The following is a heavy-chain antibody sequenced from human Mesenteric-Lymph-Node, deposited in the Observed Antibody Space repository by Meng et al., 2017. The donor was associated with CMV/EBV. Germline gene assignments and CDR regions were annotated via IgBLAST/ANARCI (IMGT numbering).Heavy chain of an antibody. D-gene: IGHD2-2*01. CDR1: GYTFISYG. V-gene: IGHV1-18*01. CDR2: VSAYTGST. Sequence: ASVKVSCKAAGYTFISYGITWVRQAPGQGLEWMGWVSAYTGSTQYAQNLQGRVSMTRDTSTRTVYMEVRSLRSDDTAVYYCARVYCSTTSCYGGYGMDVWGQGTTVTVSS. J-gene: IGHJ6*02. CDR3: ARVYCSTTSCYGGYGMDV.